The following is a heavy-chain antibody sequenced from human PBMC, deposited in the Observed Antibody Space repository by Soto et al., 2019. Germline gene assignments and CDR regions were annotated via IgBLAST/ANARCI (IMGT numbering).Heavy chain of an antibody. CDR2: IGAYNGNT. V-gene: IGHV1-18*01. Sequence: ASVKVSCKASGYTFTSYGISWVRQAPGQGLEWMGWIGAYNGNTNYAQKLQGRVTMTTDTSTSTAYMELRSLRSDDTAVYYCARDRGRAWNYGASYYYGMDVWGQGTTVTVSS. D-gene: IGHD1-7*01. J-gene: IGHJ6*02. CDR3: ARDRGRAWNYGASYYYGMDV. CDR1: GYTFTSYG.